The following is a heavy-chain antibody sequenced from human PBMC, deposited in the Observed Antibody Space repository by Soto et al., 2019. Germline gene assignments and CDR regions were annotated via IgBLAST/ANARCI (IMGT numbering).Heavy chain of an antibody. J-gene: IGHJ4*02. V-gene: IGHV1-18*01. CDR3: ARDPPFFYSSSSDPNFDY. CDR1: GYTFTSYG. Sequence: ASVKVSCKASGYTFTSYGISWVRQAPGQGLEWMGWISAYNGNTNYAQKLQGRVTMTTDTSTSTAYMELRSLRSDDTAVYYCARDPPFFYSSSSDPNFDYWGQGTLVTV. D-gene: IGHD6-6*01. CDR2: ISAYNGNT.